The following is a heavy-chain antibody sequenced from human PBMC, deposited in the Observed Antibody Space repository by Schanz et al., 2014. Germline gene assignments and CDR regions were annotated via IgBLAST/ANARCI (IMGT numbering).Heavy chain of an antibody. V-gene: IGHV3-23*01. Sequence: EVQLLESGGGLVQPGGSLRLSCAASRFTFSTYAMSWVRQAPGKGLEWVSTISDSGGGTHYADSVKGRFTISRDNSKNTLYLQMNSLRAEDTAVYYCAKDGQLIYGMRYFDYWGPGTLVTVSA. CDR3: AKDGQLIYGMRYFDY. D-gene: IGHD2-2*02. J-gene: IGHJ4*02. CDR1: RFTFSTYA. CDR2: ISDSGGGT.